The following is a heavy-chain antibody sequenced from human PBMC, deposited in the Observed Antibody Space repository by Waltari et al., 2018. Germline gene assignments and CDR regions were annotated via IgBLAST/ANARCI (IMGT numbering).Heavy chain of an antibody. V-gene: IGHV4-59*01. CDR1: GGSISSYY. CDR3: ARNGEYSSSSLGYYYYYYYMDV. D-gene: IGHD6-6*01. J-gene: IGHJ6*03. CDR2: IYYSGST. Sequence: QVQLQESGPGLVKPSETLSLTCTASGGSISSYYWSWIRQPPGKGLEWIGYIYYSGSTNYNPSLKSRVTISVDTSKNQFSLKLSSVTAADTAVYYCARNGEYSSSSLGYYYYYYYMDVWGKGTTVTISS.